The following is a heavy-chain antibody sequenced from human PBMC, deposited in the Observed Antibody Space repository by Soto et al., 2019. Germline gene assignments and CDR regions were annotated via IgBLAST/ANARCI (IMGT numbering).Heavy chain of an antibody. V-gene: IGHV3-23*01. Sequence: GGSLRLSCAASGFTFSSYAMSWVRQAPGKGLEWVSAISGSGGSTYYADSVKGRFTISRDNSKNTLYLQMNSLRAEDTAVYYCARAVGDYDFWSGYRYFDYWGQGTLVTVSS. CDR1: GFTFSSYA. CDR2: ISGSGGST. D-gene: IGHD3-3*01. CDR3: ARAVGDYDFWSGYRYFDY. J-gene: IGHJ4*02.